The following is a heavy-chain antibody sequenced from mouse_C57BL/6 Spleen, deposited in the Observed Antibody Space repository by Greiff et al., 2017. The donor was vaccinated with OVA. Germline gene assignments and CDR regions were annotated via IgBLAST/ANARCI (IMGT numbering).Heavy chain of an antibody. J-gene: IGHJ2*01. CDR3: ALYGSSYFDY. CDR2: IHPNSGST. D-gene: IGHD1-1*01. Sequence: QVQLQQSGAELVKPGASVKLSCKASGYTFTSYWMYWVKQRPGQGLEWIGMIHPNSGSTNYNEKFKSKATLTVDKSSSTAYMQLSSLTSEDSAVYYCALYGSSYFDYWGQDTTLTVSS. CDR1: GYTFTSYW. V-gene: IGHV1-64*01.